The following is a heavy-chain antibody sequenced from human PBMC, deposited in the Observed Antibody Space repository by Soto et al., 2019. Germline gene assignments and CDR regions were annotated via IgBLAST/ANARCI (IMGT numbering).Heavy chain of an antibody. V-gene: IGHV1-69*01. J-gene: IGHJ4*02. Sequence: QVQLVQSGAEVTKPGSSVKVSCKASGGTFSSYAISWVRHAPGQGLEWMGGIIPIFGTANYAQKFHGRVTNTADESTSAAYMELSSLRSEDTAVYYCARDRRVVGSFVSYFDYWGQGTLVNVSS. CDR3: ARDRRVVGSFVSYFDY. D-gene: IGHD1-26*01. CDR2: IIPIFGTA. CDR1: GGTFSSYA.